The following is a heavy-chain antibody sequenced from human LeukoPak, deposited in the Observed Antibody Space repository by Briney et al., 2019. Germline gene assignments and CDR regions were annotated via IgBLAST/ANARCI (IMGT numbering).Heavy chain of an antibody. Sequence: ASVKVSCKASGYTFTSYGISWVRQAPGQGLEWMGWISAYNANTNYTQNLQGRVTMTIDTSTTTAYMELRSLRSDDTAMYYCARVYCSSTSCYAVDYWGQGTLVTVSS. J-gene: IGHJ4*02. CDR1: GYTFTSYG. CDR2: ISAYNANT. CDR3: ARVYCSSTSCYAVDY. D-gene: IGHD2-2*01. V-gene: IGHV1-18*01.